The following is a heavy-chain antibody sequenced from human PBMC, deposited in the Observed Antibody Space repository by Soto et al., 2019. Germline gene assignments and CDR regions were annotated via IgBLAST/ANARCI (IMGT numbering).Heavy chain of an antibody. V-gene: IGHV4-39*01. CDR3: ASIGYCSSSSCFQYNWFDP. CDR2: IYYSGST. D-gene: IGHD2-2*01. CDR1: GGSLTSSSCY. Sequence: SETLCLTCTVSGGSLTSSSCYWVYIRQPPGKGLEWIGSIYYSGSTYYNPSLKSRVTISVDTSKNQFSLKLSSVTAADTAVYYCASIGYCSSSSCFQYNWFDPWGQGTLVTVSS. J-gene: IGHJ5*02.